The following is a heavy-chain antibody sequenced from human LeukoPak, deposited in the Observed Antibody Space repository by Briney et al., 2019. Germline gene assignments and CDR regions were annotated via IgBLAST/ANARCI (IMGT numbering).Heavy chain of an antibody. CDR1: GGTFSSYA. Sequence: ASVKVSCKASGGTFSSYAISWVRQAPGQGLEWMGGIIPIFGTANYAQKFQGRVTITADESTSTAYMELSSLRSEDTAVYYCARSRRFGEFLVPYYFDYWGQGALVTVSS. CDR3: ARSRRFGEFLVPYYFDY. CDR2: IIPIFGTA. D-gene: IGHD3-10*01. V-gene: IGHV1-69*13. J-gene: IGHJ4*02.